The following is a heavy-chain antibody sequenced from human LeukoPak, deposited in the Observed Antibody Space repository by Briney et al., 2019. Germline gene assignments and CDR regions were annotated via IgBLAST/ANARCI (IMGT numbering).Heavy chain of an antibody. J-gene: IGHJ5*02. CDR3: ARLFGSVVTNWFDP. V-gene: IGHV4-39*01. CDR2: IYDSGST. Sequence: SETLSLTCTVSGDSISNSGHYWGWIRQPPGKGMEWIGSIYDSGSTYYNPSLKSRVTISVDTSKNQFSLKLSSVTAADTAVYYCARLFGSVVTNWFDPWGQGSLVTVSS. CDR1: GDSISNSGHY. D-gene: IGHD3-3*01.